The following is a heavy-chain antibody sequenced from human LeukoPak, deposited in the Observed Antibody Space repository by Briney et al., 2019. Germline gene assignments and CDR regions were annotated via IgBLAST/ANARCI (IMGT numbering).Heavy chain of an antibody. CDR3: ARDSLGSGSLSPDY. D-gene: IGHD3-10*01. V-gene: IGHV4-4*07. J-gene: IGHJ4*02. CDR1: GGSISSYY. CDR2: IYTSGST. Sequence: SETLSLTCTVSGGSISSYYRSWIRQPAGKGLEWIGRIYTSGSTNYNPSLKSQVTMSVDTSKNQFSLKLSSVTAADTAVYYCARDSLGSGSLSPDYWGQGTLVTVSS.